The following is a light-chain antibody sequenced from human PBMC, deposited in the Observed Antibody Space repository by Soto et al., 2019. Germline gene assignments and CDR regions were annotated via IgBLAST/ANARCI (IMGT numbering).Light chain of an antibody. CDR2: GAS. Sequence: EIVLTQSPGTLSLSPGEGATLSCSASQSGVSSYLAWDQHKPGQAPRLLIYGASRRATGIQERFSGSGSGTGVTLTISRLEPEEFAVYYCQQYGPPRYTVGQGTKLEIK. J-gene: IGKJ2*01. V-gene: IGKV3-20*01. CDR3: QQYGPPRYT. CDR1: QSGVSSY.